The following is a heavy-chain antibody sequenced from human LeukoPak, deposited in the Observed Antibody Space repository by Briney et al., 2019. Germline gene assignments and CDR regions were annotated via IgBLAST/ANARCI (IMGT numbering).Heavy chain of an antibody. D-gene: IGHD2-2*01. CDR2: ISGSGGST. Sequence: PGGSLRLSCAASGFTFSSYAMSWVRQVPGKGLEWVSAISGSGGSTYYADSVKGRFTISRDNSKNTLYLQMNSLRAEDTAVYYCAPVPRRAPNWFDPWGQGTLVTVSS. CDR1: GFTFSSYA. CDR3: APVPRRAPNWFDP. V-gene: IGHV3-23*01. J-gene: IGHJ5*02.